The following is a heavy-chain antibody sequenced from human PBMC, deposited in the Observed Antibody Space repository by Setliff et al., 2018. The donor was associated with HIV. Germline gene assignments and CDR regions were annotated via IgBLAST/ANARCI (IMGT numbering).Heavy chain of an antibody. J-gene: IGHJ5*01. V-gene: IGHV3-15*01. CDR2: IKSRTDGGAT. Sequence: GGSLRLSCVASGFTFRNYWMNWVRQAPGKGLEWVGRIKSRTDGGATDYAAPVKGRFSISRDDSKKTLYLQMDSLKTEDTAMYYCVTVRTISGFKCLDSWGQGTLVTVSS. CDR1: GFTFRNYW. CDR3: VTVRTISGFKCLDS.